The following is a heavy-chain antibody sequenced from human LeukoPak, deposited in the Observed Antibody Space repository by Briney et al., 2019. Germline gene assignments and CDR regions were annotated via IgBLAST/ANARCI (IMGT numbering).Heavy chain of an antibody. Sequence: GGSLGLSCAASGFTFSDHYIDWVRQAPGKGLEWVGRSRDKGNSYTTAYAASVRGRFTISRDDSKNSLYLQMNSLKIEDTAVYYCTKLARAPRDFDYWGQGTLVAVSS. V-gene: IGHV3-72*01. J-gene: IGHJ4*01. CDR1: GFTFSDHY. CDR2: SRDKGNSYTT. D-gene: IGHD3-10*01. CDR3: TKLARAPRDFDY.